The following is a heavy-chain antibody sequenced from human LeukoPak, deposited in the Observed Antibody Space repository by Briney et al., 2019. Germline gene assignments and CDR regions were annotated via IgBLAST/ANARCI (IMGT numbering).Heavy chain of an antibody. V-gene: IGHV3-30*18. D-gene: IGHD2-21*02. CDR1: GFTFSSYG. CDR2: ISYDGSNK. CDR3: AKDSLPRLAYCGGDCYSLYNWFDP. J-gene: IGHJ5*02. Sequence: GRSLRLSCAASGFTFSSYGMHWVRQAPGKGLEWVAVISYDGSNKYYADSVEGRFTISRDNSKNTLYLQMNSLRAEDTAVYYCAKDSLPRLAYCGGDCYSLYNWFDPWGQGTLVTVSS.